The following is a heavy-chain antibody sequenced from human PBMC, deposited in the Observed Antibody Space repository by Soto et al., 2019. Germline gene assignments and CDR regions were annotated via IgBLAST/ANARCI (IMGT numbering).Heavy chain of an antibody. V-gene: IGHV4-59*01. CDR3: ARDARGNIVPTIGAFDI. D-gene: IGHD5-12*01. Sequence: SETLSLICTISGGSFSHAYWSWIRQPPGKGLEWIGYVYYRGSTSYNPSLKSRVSISVDTSKNQFSLKLSSLTAADTAVYFCARDARGNIVPTIGAFDIWGQGTMVTVSS. CDR2: VYYRGST. CDR1: GGSFSHAY. J-gene: IGHJ3*02.